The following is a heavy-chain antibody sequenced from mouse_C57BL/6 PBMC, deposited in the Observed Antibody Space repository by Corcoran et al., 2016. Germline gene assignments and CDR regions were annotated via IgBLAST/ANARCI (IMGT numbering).Heavy chain of an antibody. D-gene: IGHD2-4*01. CDR1: GYTFTDYY. Sequence: EVQLQQSGPVLVKPGASVRMSCKASGYTFTDYYMNWVKQSHGKSLEWIGVINPYNGGTSYNQKFKGKATLTVDKSSSTAYMELNSLTSEDSAVYYCARWGDYPLYEYWGQGTSVTVSS. V-gene: IGHV1-19*01. CDR3: ARWGDYPLYEY. CDR2: INPYNGGT. J-gene: IGHJ4*01.